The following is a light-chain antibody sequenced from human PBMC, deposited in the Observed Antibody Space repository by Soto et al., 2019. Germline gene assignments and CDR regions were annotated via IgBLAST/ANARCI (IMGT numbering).Light chain of an antibody. Sequence: EIVMTQSPATLSVSPGERATLSCRASQSVSSNLAWYQQKPGQAPKLLIYAASTRATGIPARFSGSGSGTEFTLTISSLQSEDFAVYYGQQYNNWLITFGQGTRLEIK. CDR1: QSVSSN. CDR2: AAS. J-gene: IGKJ5*01. CDR3: QQYNNWLIT. V-gene: IGKV3-15*01.